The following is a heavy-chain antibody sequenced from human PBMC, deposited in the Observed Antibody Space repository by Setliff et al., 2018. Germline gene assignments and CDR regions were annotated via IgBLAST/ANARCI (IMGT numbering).Heavy chain of an antibody. V-gene: IGHV3-23*01. Sequence: GGSLRLSCAASGFTFSNYAMSWVRQAPGKGLEWVSVITGSGTTTYYADSVKGRFTISRDNSKNTLYLQMNSLRAEETAVYYCAKDYYDILSAAGMDVWGQGTTVTVSS. CDR3: AKDYYDILSAAGMDV. CDR2: ITGSGTTT. CDR1: GFTFSNYA. J-gene: IGHJ6*02. D-gene: IGHD3-9*01.